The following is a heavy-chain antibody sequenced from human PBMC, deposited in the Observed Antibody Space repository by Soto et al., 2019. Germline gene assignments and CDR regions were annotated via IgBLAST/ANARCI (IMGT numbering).Heavy chain of an antibody. D-gene: IGHD3-3*02. CDR2: ISYEGSNK. CDR3: GRVSRRGDAFDI. J-gene: IGHJ3*02. CDR1: RLTFSSYS. Sequence: GGSLRLSSGASRLTFSSYSMHRVRQAPGKGLEWVAVISYEGSNKYYADSVKGRFTISRDNSKNTLYLQMNSLRAEDTAVYYCGRVSRRGDAFDIWGQGTMVTVS. V-gene: IGHV3-30-3*01.